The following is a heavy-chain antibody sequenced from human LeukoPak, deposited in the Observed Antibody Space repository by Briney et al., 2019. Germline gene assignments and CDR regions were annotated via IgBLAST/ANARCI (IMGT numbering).Heavy chain of an antibody. CDR3: ARIATTLTTTDY. Sequence: PSETLSLTCTVSGGSISSSSYYCGWIRQPPGKGLEWIGSIYYNGNTYYNPSLKSRVTISVDTSKNQFSLKLNSVTAADTAVYYCARIATTLTTTDYWGQGTLVTVSS. CDR2: IYYNGNT. V-gene: IGHV4-39*01. CDR1: GGSISSSSYY. J-gene: IGHJ4*02. D-gene: IGHD4-11*01.